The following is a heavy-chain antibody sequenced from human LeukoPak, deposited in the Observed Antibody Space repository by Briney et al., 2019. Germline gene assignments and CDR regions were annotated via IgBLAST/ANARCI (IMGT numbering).Heavy chain of an antibody. J-gene: IGHJ4*02. V-gene: IGHV4-59*01. D-gene: IGHD3-10*01. Sequence: SETLSLTCTVSGXSISSYYWSWIRQPPGKGLEWIGYIYYSGSTNYNPSLKSRVTISVDTSKNQFSLKLSSVTAADTAVYYCAREAYYGSGSYPYFDYWGQGTLVTVSS. CDR1: GXSISSYY. CDR3: AREAYYGSGSYPYFDY. CDR2: IYYSGST.